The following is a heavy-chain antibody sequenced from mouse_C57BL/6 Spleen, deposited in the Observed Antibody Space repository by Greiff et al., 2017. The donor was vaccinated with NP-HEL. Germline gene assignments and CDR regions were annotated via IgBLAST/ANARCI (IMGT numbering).Heavy chain of an antibody. D-gene: IGHD1-1*01. Sequence: VQLQQPGAELVKPGASVKLSCKASGYTFTSYWMHWVKQRPGQGLEWIGMIHPNSGSTNYNEKFKSKATLTVDKSSSTAYMQLSSLTSEDSAVYYCARPHYYYGFWFAYWGQGTLVTVSA. J-gene: IGHJ3*01. CDR3: ARPHYYYGFWFAY. CDR2: IHPNSGST. CDR1: GYTFTSYW. V-gene: IGHV1-64*01.